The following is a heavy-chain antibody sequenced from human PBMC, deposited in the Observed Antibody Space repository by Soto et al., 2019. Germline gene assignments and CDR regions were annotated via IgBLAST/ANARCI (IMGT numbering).Heavy chain of an antibody. D-gene: IGHD6-25*01. V-gene: IGHV4-39*01. J-gene: IGHJ5*02. Sequence: ASETLSLTCSVSGGYISSGGYFWAWIRQPPGKGLEWIGSAHYSGSTHYNPSLKSRVTISVDTSKNQVSLKLRSVTAADTAVYYCATSGMHEQTWFEPWGLGTPVIVSP. CDR2: AHYSGST. CDR3: ATSGMHEQTWFEP. CDR1: GGYISSGGYF.